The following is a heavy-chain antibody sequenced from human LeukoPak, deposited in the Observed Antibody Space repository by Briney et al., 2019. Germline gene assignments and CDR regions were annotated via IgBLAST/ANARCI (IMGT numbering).Heavy chain of an antibody. CDR1: GFNLEDYA. CDR2: ISGNNGSI. J-gene: IGHJ3*01. Sequence: GGSLRLSCAASGFNLEDYAMHWVRQVPGKGLEWVAGISGNNGSIGYADSVKGRFTISRNNARDFLDLQMNSLRAEDTALYYCAKSFYYDSSGFIANGVFDVWGQGTMVTVSS. CDR3: AKSFYYDSSGFIANGVFDV. V-gene: IGHV3-9*01. D-gene: IGHD3-22*01.